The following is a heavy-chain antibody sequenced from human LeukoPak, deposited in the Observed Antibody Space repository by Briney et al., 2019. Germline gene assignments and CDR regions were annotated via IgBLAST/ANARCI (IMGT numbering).Heavy chain of an antibody. J-gene: IGHJ4*02. CDR2: INPNSGGT. Sequence: ASVKVSCKASGYTFTGYYMHWVRQAPAQGLEWMGWINPNSGGTKYAQKFQGRVTMTRDTSISTAYMELSRVRSDDTAVYYCARFTSGYYGYFDYWGQGTLVTVSS. D-gene: IGHD3-22*01. CDR3: ARFTSGYYGYFDY. CDR1: GYTFTGYY. V-gene: IGHV1-2*02.